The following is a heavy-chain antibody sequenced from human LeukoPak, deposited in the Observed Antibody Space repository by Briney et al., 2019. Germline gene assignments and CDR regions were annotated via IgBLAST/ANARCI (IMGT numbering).Heavy chain of an antibody. CDR2: XXXXGGXX. CDR3: ARDKGYDSSGNYVRDAFDV. CDR1: GFTFSNYA. Sequence: GGSLRLSCAASGFTFSNYAMXXXRQAPXKGXXXXXXXXXXGGXXYXXDSVXGXXXXXXXNSKNTVFVQMNSLRAEDTATYYCARDKGYDSSGNYVRDAFDVWGQGTMVTVSS. V-gene: IGHV3-23*01. D-gene: IGHD3-22*01. J-gene: IGHJ3*01.